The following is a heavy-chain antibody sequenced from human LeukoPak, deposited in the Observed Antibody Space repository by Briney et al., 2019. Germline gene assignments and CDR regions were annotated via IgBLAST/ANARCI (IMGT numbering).Heavy chain of an antibody. J-gene: IGHJ6*03. Sequence: GGSLRLSCAASGFTFSSYGMHWVRQAPGKGLEWVAFIRYDGSNKYYADSVKGRFTISRDNSKNTLYPQMNSLRAEDTAVYYCATLNKYPYYYYYMDVWGKGTTVTVSS. CDR1: GFTFSSYG. V-gene: IGHV3-30*02. CDR3: ATLNKYPYYYYYMDV. D-gene: IGHD1/OR15-1a*01. CDR2: IRYDGSNK.